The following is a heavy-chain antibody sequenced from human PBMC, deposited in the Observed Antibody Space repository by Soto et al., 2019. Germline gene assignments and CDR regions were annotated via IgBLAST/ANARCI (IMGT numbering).Heavy chain of an antibody. V-gene: IGHV3-15*01. D-gene: IGHD2-2*01. J-gene: IGHJ4*02. CDR2: IRSKADGGTT. CDR1: GFTFSNAW. CDR3: TTSLGGYCSRTSCLGPLNGFDY. Sequence: EVQLVESGGGLLKPGGSLRLSCVASGFTFSNAWMSWVRQAPGKGLEWVGRIRSKADGGTTDYAAPVKGRFTISRDDSENTLYLQMNNLQTEDTAVYYCTTSLGGYCSRTSCLGPLNGFDYWGQGTLVTVSS.